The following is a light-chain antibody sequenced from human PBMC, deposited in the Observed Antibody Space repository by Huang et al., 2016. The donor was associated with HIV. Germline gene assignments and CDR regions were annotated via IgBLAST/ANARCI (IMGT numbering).Light chain of an antibody. Sequence: EIVLTQSPGTLSLSPGERATLSCRASQSVSSSYLAWYQQKPGQAPRLLIYGASSRATLTISRLEPEDFAVYYCQQYGSSRIFTFGPGTKVDIK. V-gene: IGKV3-20*01. CDR3: QQYGSSRIFT. CDR2: GAS. J-gene: IGKJ3*01. CDR1: QSVSSSY.